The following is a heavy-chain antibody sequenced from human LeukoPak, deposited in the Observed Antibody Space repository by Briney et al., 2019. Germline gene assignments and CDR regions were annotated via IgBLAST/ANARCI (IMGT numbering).Heavy chain of an antibody. J-gene: IGHJ6*02. CDR2: IKQDGSEK. V-gene: IGHV3-7*01. D-gene: IGHD5-12*01. CDR3: ARDRPWGVATGGRLYYYYGMDV. CDR1: GFTFSSYW. Sequence: GGSLRLSCAASGFTFSSYWMSRVRQAPGKGLEWVANIKQDGSEKYYVDSVKGRFTISRDNAKNSLYLQMNSLRAEDTAVYYCARDRPWGVATGGRLYYYYGMDVWGQGTTVTVSS.